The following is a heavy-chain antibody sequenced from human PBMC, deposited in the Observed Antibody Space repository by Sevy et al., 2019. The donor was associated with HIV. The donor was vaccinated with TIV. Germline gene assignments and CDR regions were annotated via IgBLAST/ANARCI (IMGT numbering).Heavy chain of an antibody. D-gene: IGHD1-1*01. Sequence: GGSLRLSCAASGFTVSSNYMSWVRQAPGKGLEWVSVIYSGGSTYYADSVKGRFTISRDNSKNTLYLQMNSLRAEDTAVYYCARLYKLERPQGVSIYFDYWGQRTLVTVSS. CDR2: IYSGGST. CDR3: ARLYKLERPQGVSIYFDY. V-gene: IGHV3-53*01. CDR1: GFTVSSNY. J-gene: IGHJ4*02.